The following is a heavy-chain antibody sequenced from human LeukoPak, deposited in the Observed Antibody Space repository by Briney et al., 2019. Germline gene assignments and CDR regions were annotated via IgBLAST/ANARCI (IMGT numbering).Heavy chain of an antibody. V-gene: IGHV3-48*03. CDR3: ARDLKSTPEYDFWSGEYYYYYYMDV. Sequence: GGSLRLSCAASGFTFSSYEMNWVRQAPGKGLEWVSYISSSGSTIYYADSVKGRFTISRDNAKNSLYLQMNSLRAEDTAVYYRARDLKSTPEYDFWSGEYYYYYYMDVWGKGTTVTVSS. J-gene: IGHJ6*03. CDR2: ISSSGSTI. D-gene: IGHD3-3*01. CDR1: GFTFSSYE.